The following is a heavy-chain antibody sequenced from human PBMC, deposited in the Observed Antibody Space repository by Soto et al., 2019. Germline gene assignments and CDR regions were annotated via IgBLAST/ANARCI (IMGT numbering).Heavy chain of an antibody. CDR3: ARVSGSYYYAMDV. V-gene: IGHV4-30-4*01. J-gene: IGHJ6*02. Sequence: SETLSLTCTVSGGSISSGDYYWSWIRQPPGKGLEWIGYIYYSGSTYYNPSLKSRVTISVDTSKNQFSLKLSSVTAADTAVYYCARVSGSYYYAMDVWGQGTTVTVSS. CDR2: IYYSGST. CDR1: GGSISSGDYY. D-gene: IGHD1-26*01.